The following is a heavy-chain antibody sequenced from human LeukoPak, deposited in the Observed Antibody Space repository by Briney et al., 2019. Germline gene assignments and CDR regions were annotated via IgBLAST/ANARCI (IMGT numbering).Heavy chain of an antibody. J-gene: IGHJ4*02. CDR2: IYYSGSI. D-gene: IGHD2-15*01. V-gene: IGHV4-59*08. Sequence: SQTLSLTCTVSGGSISHYYWNWIRQPPGKGLEWIGYIYYSGSIHYNPSLKSRVTISVDTSKNQFSLNLSSVTAADTAVYYCARRGGVGGYCSGGSCRFDSWGQGTLITVSS. CDR3: ARRGGVGGYCSGGSCRFDS. CDR1: GGSISHYY.